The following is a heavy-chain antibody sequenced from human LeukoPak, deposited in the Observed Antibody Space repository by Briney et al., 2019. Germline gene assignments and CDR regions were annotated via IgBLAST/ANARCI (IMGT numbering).Heavy chain of an antibody. CDR2: IYYSGST. Sequence: SETLSLTCTVSGGSISSYYWSWIRQPPGKGLEWIGYIYYSGSTNYNPSLKSRVTISVDTSKNQFSLKLSSVTAADTAVYYCARLGGPAATIDYWGQGTLVTVSS. CDR3: ARLGGPAATIDY. V-gene: IGHV4-59*08. D-gene: IGHD2-2*01. CDR1: GGSISSYY. J-gene: IGHJ4*02.